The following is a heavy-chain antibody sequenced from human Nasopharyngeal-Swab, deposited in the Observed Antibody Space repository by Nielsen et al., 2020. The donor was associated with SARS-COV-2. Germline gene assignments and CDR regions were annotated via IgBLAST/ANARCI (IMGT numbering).Heavy chain of an antibody. V-gene: IGHV3-74*01. D-gene: IGHD4-17*01. J-gene: IGHJ4*02. Sequence: GESLKISCAASGFTFSSYWMHWVRQAPGKGLVWVSRINSDGSSTSYADSVKGRFTISRDNAKNTLYLQMNSLRAEDTAVYYCAIISHDYGDFFDYWGQGTLVTVYS. CDR3: AIISHDYGDFFDY. CDR2: INSDGSST. CDR1: GFTFSSYW.